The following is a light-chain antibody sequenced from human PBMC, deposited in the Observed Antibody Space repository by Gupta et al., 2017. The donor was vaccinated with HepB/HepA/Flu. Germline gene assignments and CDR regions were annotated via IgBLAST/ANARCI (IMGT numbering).Light chain of an antibody. V-gene: IGLV1-40*01. J-gene: IGLJ3*02. CDR3: QSYDTSRTSWV. Sequence: QSLLPQPRPVSGAPGPTVNLSCTGSSTNIGAAYDVHWYQQVPGTAPKLLIYADNNRPSGVSDRFSGSKSGTSASLAITGLQAEDEADYYCQSYDTSRTSWVFGGGTKLTVL. CDR1: STNIGAAYD. CDR2: ADN.